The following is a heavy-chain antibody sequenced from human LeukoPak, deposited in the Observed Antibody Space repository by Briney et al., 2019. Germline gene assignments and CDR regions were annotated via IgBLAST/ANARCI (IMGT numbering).Heavy chain of an antibody. CDR2: ISGSGGST. Sequence: PGGSLRLSCAASGFTFSSYGMSWVRQAPGKVLEWVSAISGSGGSTYYADSVKGRFTISRDNSKNTLYLQMNSLRAEDTAVYYCAKDGGYGDYLYYFDYWGQGTLVTVSS. D-gene: IGHD4-17*01. J-gene: IGHJ4*02. CDR1: GFTFSSYG. CDR3: AKDGGYGDYLYYFDY. V-gene: IGHV3-23*01.